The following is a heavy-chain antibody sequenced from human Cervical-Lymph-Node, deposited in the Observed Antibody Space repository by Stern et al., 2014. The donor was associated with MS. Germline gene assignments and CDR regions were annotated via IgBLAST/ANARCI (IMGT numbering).Heavy chain of an antibody. V-gene: IGHV3-23*04. Sequence: EVQLVESGGGLVQPGGSLKLSCAASGFTFSSHGMSWVRQAPGKELEWVSAISGSGGSPYFVDSVKGRFTLSRDNSKKTLYLQMNSLRAEDTAVYYCAKSTVTSLSDYWGQGTLVTVSS. CDR2: ISGSGGSP. J-gene: IGHJ4*02. D-gene: IGHD4-17*01. CDR1: GFTFSSHG. CDR3: AKSTVTSLSDY.